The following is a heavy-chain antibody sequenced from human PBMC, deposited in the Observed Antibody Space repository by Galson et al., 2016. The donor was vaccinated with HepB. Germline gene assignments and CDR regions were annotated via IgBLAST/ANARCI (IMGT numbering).Heavy chain of an antibody. J-gene: IGHJ3*02. CDR2: IYYTEIT. D-gene: IGHD1-26*01. CDR1: GGSISSTNYY. CDR3: AIRGGRDAFAI. V-gene: IGHV4-39*01. Sequence: ETLSLTCTVSGGSISSTNYYWGWIRQPPGKGLEWIGRIYYTEITHHNPSLKSRVSISVDTSKNQFSLKLNSVTAADTAVYYCAIRGGRDAFAIWGQGTMVTVSS.